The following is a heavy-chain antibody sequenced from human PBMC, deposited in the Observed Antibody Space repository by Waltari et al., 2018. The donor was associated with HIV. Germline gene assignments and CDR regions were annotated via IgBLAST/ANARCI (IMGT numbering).Heavy chain of an antibody. V-gene: IGHV4-59*01. Sequence: QVQLQESGPGLVKPSETLSLTCTVSGGSISNYYWSWIRQPPGKGLEWIGYIYYSGSTNHNPALRCRGNIPGATSRTRFSLKLRSGTAAATAVYYWGGGGRGYCSGGTCLGHWFDPWGQGTLVTVSS. J-gene: IGHJ5*02. CDR1: GGSISNYY. D-gene: IGHD2-15*01. CDR3: GGGGRGYCSGGTCLGHWFDP. CDR2: IYYSGST.